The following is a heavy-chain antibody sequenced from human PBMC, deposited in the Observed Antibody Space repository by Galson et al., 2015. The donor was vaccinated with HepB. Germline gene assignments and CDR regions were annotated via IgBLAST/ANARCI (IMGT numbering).Heavy chain of an antibody. J-gene: IGHJ6*02. D-gene: IGHD2-15*01. CDR1: GFTLSGYA. Sequence: SVRLSCEVSGFTLSGYAMHWVRQAPGKGLEWVAVISYDGSNKDYADYVKGRFTISRDNSKNTLDMQMNSLRAVDTAVYYCARRIGSYGMDVWGQGTTVTVSS. V-gene: IGHV3-30-3*01. CDR3: ARRIGSYGMDV. CDR2: ISYDGSNK.